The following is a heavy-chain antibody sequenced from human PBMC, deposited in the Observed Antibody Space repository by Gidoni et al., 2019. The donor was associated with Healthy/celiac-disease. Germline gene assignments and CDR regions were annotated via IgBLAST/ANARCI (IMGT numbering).Heavy chain of an antibody. V-gene: IGHV2-5*02. CDR1: GFSLSTSGVG. D-gene: IGHD2-2*01. CDR2: IYWDDDK. J-gene: IGHJ6*02. Sequence: QITLKESGPTLVKPTQTLTLTCTFSGFSLSTSGVGVGWIRQPPGKALEWLALIYWDDDKRYSPSLKSRLTITKDTSKNQVVLTMTNMDPVDTATYYCAHSGPKSSKDIVVVPAQYNSYYYYGMDVWGQGTTVTVSS. CDR3: AHSGPKSSKDIVVVPAQYNSYYYYGMDV.